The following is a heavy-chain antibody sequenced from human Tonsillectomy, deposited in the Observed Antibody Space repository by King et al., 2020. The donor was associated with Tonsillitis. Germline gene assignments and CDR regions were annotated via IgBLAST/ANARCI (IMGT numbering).Heavy chain of an antibody. Sequence: QVQLVESGGGVVQPGRSLRLSCAGSGFTFSDHSIHWVRQAPGKGLEWVALISFDGSRKYYADSVKGRFTISRDNSKNTLYLQLSSLRVEDTAVYYCARERLYSSGWGIDYWGQGTLVTVSS. D-gene: IGHD6-19*01. CDR2: ISFDGSRK. CDR1: GFTFSDHS. V-gene: IGHV3-33*05. CDR3: ARERLYSSGWGIDY. J-gene: IGHJ4*02.